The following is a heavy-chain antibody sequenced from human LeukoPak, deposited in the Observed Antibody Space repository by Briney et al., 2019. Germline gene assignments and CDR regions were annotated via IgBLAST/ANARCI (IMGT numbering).Heavy chain of an antibody. Sequence: SSGTLSLTCTVSGGSISSSSYYWGWIRQPPGKGLEWIGSIYYSGSTYYNPSLKSRVTRSVEPPKNQFSLKLSSVPAADTAVYYCASHTYYYGSGSYRYWGQGTLVTVSS. V-gene: IGHV4-39*01. CDR2: IYYSGST. CDR3: ASHTYYYGSGSYRY. D-gene: IGHD3-10*01. CDR1: GGSISSSSYY. J-gene: IGHJ4*02.